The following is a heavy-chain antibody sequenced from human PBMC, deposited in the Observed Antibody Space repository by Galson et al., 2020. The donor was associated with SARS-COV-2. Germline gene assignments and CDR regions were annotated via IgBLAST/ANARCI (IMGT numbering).Heavy chain of an antibody. CDR1: GYSLTSSD. CDR3: ARVVHFGVAVFDI. V-gene: IGHV1-18*01. CDR2: TTTYIGNT. Sequence: APVKVSCKAPGYSLTSSDPAWVRKAPGKGLEGMAWTTTYIGNTNYAQRFQDRVSVTRDASTTTAYMELKSLRPDDTAVYYCARVVHFGVAVFDIWGQGTMVIVSS. D-gene: IGHD3-3*01. J-gene: IGHJ3*02.